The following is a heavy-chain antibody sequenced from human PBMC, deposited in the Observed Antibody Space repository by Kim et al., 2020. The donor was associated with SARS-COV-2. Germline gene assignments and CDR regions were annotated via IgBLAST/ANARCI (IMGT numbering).Heavy chain of an antibody. J-gene: IGHJ4*02. D-gene: IGHD5-12*01. CDR2: INTKTGNP. V-gene: IGHV7-4-1*02. Sequence: ASVKVSCKASGYTFTSYAMNWVRQAPGQELEWMGWINTKTGNPTYAQGFTGRFVFSLDTSVSTAYLQISSLKAEDTAVYYCARDQGDYSAYDFGDYYDYWGRGTLVNVSS. CDR3: ARDQGDYSAYDFGDYYDY. CDR1: GYTFTSYA.